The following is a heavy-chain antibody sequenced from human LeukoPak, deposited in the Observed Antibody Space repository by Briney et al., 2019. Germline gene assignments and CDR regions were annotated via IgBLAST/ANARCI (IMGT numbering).Heavy chain of an antibody. J-gene: IGHJ4*02. Sequence: KPSETLSLTCAVYGGSFSGYYWNWIRQPPGKGLEWIGEINHSGSTNYNPSLKSRVTISVDTSKNQFSLKLSSVTAADTAVYYCARSRTASLDYWGQGTLVTVSS. CDR2: INHSGST. CDR1: GGSFSGYY. D-gene: IGHD2-21*02. CDR3: ARSRTASLDY. V-gene: IGHV4-34*01.